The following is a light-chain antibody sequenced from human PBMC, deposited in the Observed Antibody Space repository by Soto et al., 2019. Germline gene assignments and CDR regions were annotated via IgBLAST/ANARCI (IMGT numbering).Light chain of an antibody. J-gene: IGKJ1*01. Sequence: IVLTQSPGTLSLSPGEGATLSCRASQSVSSNYLAWYQQKPGQAPKVLSYRASIRATGIPDRFTGSGSGTEFTLTISRLEPEDFAVYYCQQRSNWPQTFGQGTKVDIK. CDR2: RAS. CDR1: QSVSSNY. V-gene: IGKV3D-20*02. CDR3: QQRSNWPQT.